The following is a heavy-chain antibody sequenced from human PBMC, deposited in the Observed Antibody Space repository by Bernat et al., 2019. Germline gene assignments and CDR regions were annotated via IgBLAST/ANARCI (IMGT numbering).Heavy chain of an antibody. D-gene: IGHD3-3*01. CDR2: IKQDGSER. CDR1: GFTFSSYW. J-gene: IGHJ3*02. CDR3: ARYDFWSGPTSGDAFDI. V-gene: IGHV3-7*01. Sequence: VQLVESGGGVVQPGRSLRLSCAVSGFTFSSYWMSWVRQAPGKGLEWVANIKQDGSERYYVDSVKGRFTISRDNAKNSLYLEMNSLRAEDTAVYYCARYDFWSGPTSGDAFDIWGQGTMVTVSS.